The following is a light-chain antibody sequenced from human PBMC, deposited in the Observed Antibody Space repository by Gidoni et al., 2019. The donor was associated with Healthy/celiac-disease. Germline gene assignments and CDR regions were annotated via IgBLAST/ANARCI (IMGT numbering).Light chain of an antibody. CDR1: QGISNY. CDR3: QQLNSYPRYT. CDR2: AAS. J-gene: IGKJ2*01. V-gene: IGKV1-9*01. Sequence: DIQLTQSPSFLSASLGDRVTITCRASQGISNYLAWYQQKPGKAPKLLISAASTLQSGVPSRFSGSGSGTDFSLTISSLQPEDFATYYCQQLNSYPRYTFGQGTKLEIK.